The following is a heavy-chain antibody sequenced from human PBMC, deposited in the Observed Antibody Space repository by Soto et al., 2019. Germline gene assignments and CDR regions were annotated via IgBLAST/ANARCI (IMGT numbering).Heavy chain of an antibody. J-gene: IGHJ6*02. Sequence: GGSLRLSCAASGFTFSSYGMHWVRQAPGKGLEWVAVIWYDGSNKYYADSVKGRFTISRDNSKNTLYLKMNSLRAEDTAVYYCARGHCSSTSCRRGYYYYGMDVWGQGTTVTVSS. V-gene: IGHV3-33*01. CDR1: GFTFSSYG. D-gene: IGHD2-2*01. CDR2: IWYDGSNK. CDR3: ARGHCSSTSCRRGYYYYGMDV.